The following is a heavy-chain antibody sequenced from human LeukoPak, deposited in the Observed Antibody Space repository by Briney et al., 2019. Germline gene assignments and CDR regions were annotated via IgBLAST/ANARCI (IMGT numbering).Heavy chain of an antibody. CDR2: INPNSGGT. V-gene: IGHV1-2*02. Sequence: GASVKVSCKASGYTFTGYYMHWVRQAPGQGLEWMGWINPNSGGTNYAQKFQGRVTMPRDTSISTAYMELSRLRSDDTAVYYCARERRGYSYGLTYWGQGTLVTVSS. D-gene: IGHD5-18*01. CDR1: GYTFTGYY. CDR3: ARERRGYSYGLTY. J-gene: IGHJ4*02.